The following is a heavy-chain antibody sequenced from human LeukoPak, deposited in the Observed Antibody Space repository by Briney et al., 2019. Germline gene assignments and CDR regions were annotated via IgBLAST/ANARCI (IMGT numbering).Heavy chain of an antibody. Sequence: PGGSLRLSCTPSGFTFGDYAMSWFRQAPKKGLEWVGFIRSKAYGGTPEYAASVKGRFTISRDDSKSIAYLQMNSLKTEDTAVYYCTRAGYDILTGYPSDYWGQGTLVTVSS. CDR3: TRAGYDILTGYPSDY. CDR1: GFTFGDYA. V-gene: IGHV3-49*03. J-gene: IGHJ4*02. CDR2: IRSKAYGGTP. D-gene: IGHD3-9*01.